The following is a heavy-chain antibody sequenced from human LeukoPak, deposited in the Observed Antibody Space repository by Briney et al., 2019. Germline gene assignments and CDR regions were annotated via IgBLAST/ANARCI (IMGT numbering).Heavy chain of an antibody. CDR3: ARKAAGLTFDY. D-gene: IGHD6-13*01. CDR1: GASISSGSYY. J-gene: IGHJ4*02. Sequence: PSETLSLTCTVSGASISSGSYYWSWIRQPAGKGLEWIGRIFTSGSTNYNSSLKSRVTISVDTSKNQFSLELTSVTAADTAVYYCARKAAGLTFDYWGQGTLVTVSS. CDR2: IFTSGST. V-gene: IGHV4-61*02.